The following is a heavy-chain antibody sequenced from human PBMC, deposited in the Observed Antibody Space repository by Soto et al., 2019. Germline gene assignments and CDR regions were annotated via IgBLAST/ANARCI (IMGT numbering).Heavy chain of an antibody. CDR3: ARGGRFLEWLSPYYYYGMDV. V-gene: IGHV3-21*01. CDR2: ISSSSSYI. CDR1: GFTFSSYS. D-gene: IGHD3-3*01. Sequence: GGSLSLSCAASGFTFSSYSMNWVRQAPVKGLEWFSSISSSSSYIYYADSVKGRFTISRDNAKNSLYLQMNSLRAEDTAVYYCARGGRFLEWLSPYYYYGMDVWGQGTTVTVSS. J-gene: IGHJ6*02.